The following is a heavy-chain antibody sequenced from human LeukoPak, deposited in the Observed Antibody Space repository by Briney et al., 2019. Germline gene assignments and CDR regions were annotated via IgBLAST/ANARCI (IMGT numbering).Heavy chain of an antibody. D-gene: IGHD3-16*01. CDR1: GFTFSNAW. Sequence: GGSLRLSCAASGFTFSNAWMSWVRQAPGKGLEWVGRIKSITDGGTTDYAAPVKGRFTISRDDSKNTLYLQMNSLKTEDTAVYYCTTLLGEWEQGGWGQGTLVTVSS. J-gene: IGHJ4*02. V-gene: IGHV3-15*01. CDR2: IKSITDGGTT. CDR3: TTLLGEWEQGG.